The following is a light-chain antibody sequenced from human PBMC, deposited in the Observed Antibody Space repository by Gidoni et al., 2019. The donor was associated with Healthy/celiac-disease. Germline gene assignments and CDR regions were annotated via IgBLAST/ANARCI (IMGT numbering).Light chain of an antibody. J-gene: IGKJ1*01. CDR2: AAS. Sequence: APKHLIYAASTLQSRVPSRFSGSGSGTEFTLTISSLQPEDFATYYCQQLNSYLGTWTFXQXTKVEIK. V-gene: IGKV1-9*01. CDR3: QQLNSYLGTWT.